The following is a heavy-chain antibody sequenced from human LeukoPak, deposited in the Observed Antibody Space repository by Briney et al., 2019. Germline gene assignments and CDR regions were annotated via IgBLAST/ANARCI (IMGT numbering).Heavy chain of an antibody. CDR2: INSGGSP. V-gene: IGHV3-53*01. J-gene: IGHJ3*02. Sequence: PGGSLRLSCAASGFTATSNYMSWVRQAPGKGLEWVSLINSGGSPYYADYVKGRFTISRDNSKNTLYLQMNSLRAEDTAVYYCARDCLSSGYPYDAFDIWGQGTMVTVSS. CDR1: GFTATSNY. D-gene: IGHD3-22*01. CDR3: ARDCLSSGYPYDAFDI.